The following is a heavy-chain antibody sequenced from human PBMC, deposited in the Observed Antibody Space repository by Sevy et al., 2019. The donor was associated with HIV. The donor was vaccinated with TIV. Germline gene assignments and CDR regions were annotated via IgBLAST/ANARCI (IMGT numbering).Heavy chain of an antibody. J-gene: IGHJ6*02. CDR1: GFTFSSYG. CDR3: AKEYVIKTFSSTSFPYYYGMDV. D-gene: IGHD2-2*01. V-gene: IGHV3-30*18. Sequence: GGSLRLSCAASGFTFSSYGMHWVRQAPGKGLEWVAVISYDGSNKYYADSVKGRFTISRDNSKNTRYLQMNSLRAEDTAVYYCAKEYVIKTFSSTSFPYYYGMDVWGQGTTVTVSS. CDR2: ISYDGSNK.